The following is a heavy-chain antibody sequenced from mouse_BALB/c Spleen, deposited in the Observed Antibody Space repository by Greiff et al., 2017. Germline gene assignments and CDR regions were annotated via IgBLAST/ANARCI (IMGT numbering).Heavy chain of an antibody. CDR1: GYTFTDYY. CDR3: ARGGYFDY. Sequence: VKLQQSGAELARPGASVKLSCKASGYTFTDYYINWVKQRTGQGLEWIGEIYPGSGNTYYNEKFKGKATLTADKSSSTAYMQLSSLTSEDSAVYFCARGGYFDYWGQGTTLTVSS. J-gene: IGHJ2*01. V-gene: IGHV1-77*01. CDR2: IYPGSGNT.